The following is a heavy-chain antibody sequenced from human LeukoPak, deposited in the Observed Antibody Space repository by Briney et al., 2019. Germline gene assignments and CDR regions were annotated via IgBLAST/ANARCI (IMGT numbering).Heavy chain of an antibody. Sequence: GGSLRLSCAASGFTFSSYWMHWVRQAPGKGLVWVSRINSDGSSTGYADSVKGRFTISRDNAKNTLYLQMNSLRAEDTAVYYCARGARVVPWSWFDPWGQGTLVTVSS. CDR3: ARGARVVPWSWFDP. CDR1: GFTFSSYW. V-gene: IGHV3-74*01. J-gene: IGHJ5*02. D-gene: IGHD3-3*01. CDR2: INSDGSST.